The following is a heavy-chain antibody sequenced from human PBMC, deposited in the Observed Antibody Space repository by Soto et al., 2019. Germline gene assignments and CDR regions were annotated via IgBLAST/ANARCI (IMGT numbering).Heavy chain of an antibody. V-gene: IGHV3-7*04. J-gene: IGHJ4*02. CDR2: IKQDGSEK. D-gene: IGHD3-22*01. CDR3: ARADYYDSSGYYCGN. CDR1: GFTFRSHW. Sequence: GGSLRLSCAASGFTFRSHWMSWVRQAPGKGLEWVANIKQDGSEKYYVDSVKGRVTTSRDNAKNSLYLQMNSLRAEDTAVYYCARADYYDSSGYYCGNWGPGTLVTVSS.